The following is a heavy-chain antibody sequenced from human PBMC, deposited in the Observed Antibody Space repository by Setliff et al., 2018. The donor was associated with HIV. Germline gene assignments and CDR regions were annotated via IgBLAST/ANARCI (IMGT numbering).Heavy chain of an antibody. Sequence: SETLSLTCTVSGGSISSHYWSWIRQPPGKGLDWIGNIYYSGYTNYNPSLKSRVTISVDTSKNQFSLKLSSVTAADTAVYYCARDFKRYNSPCRFDPWGPGTLVTVSS. D-gene: IGHD5-12*01. CDR2: IYYSGYT. V-gene: IGHV4-59*11. CDR1: GGSISSHY. CDR3: ARDFKRYNSPCRFDP. J-gene: IGHJ5*02.